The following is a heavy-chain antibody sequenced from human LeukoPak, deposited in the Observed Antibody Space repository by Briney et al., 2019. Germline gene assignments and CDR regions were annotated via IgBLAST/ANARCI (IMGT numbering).Heavy chain of an antibody. V-gene: IGHV4-30-4*01. CDR1: GGSISSGDYY. D-gene: IGHD1-1*01. Sequence: SETLSLTCTVSGGSISSGDYYWSWIRQPPGKGLEWIGYIYYSGSTYYNPSLKSRVTISVDTSKNQFSLKLSSVTAADTAVFYCARAERDDFDYWGQGTLVTVSS. J-gene: IGHJ4*02. CDR2: IYYSGST. CDR3: ARAERDDFDY.